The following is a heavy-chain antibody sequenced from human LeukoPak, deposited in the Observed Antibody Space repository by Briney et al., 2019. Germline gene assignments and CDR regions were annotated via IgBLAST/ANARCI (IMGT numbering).Heavy chain of an antibody. CDR1: GFIFSSYA. V-gene: IGHV3-23*01. CDR3: AKVGLIPYCSGGTCYAFDS. J-gene: IGHJ4*02. CDR2: ISGSGDTT. D-gene: IGHD2-15*01. Sequence: GGSLRLSCAASGFIFSSYAMSWVRQAPGKGLEWVSLISGSGDTTDHADSVKGRFTSSRDSSKDTVYLQMNSLRAEDTAVYYCAKVGLIPYCSGGTCYAFDSWGQGTLVTVSS.